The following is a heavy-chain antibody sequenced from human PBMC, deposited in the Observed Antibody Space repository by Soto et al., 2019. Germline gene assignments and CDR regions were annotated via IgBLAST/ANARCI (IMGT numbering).Heavy chain of an antibody. D-gene: IGHD4-17*01. CDR2: IYPGDSDT. J-gene: IGHJ4*02. CDR3: ARQSNGAEGFDY. CDR1: GYSFSTYW. V-gene: IGHV5-51*01. Sequence: GESLKISCTGSGYSFSTYWIAWVRQMPGKGLEWMGIIYPGDSDTRYSPSFQGQVTISADRSISTAYLQWSSLKPSDTAMYYCARQSNGAEGFDYWGQGTLVTVSS.